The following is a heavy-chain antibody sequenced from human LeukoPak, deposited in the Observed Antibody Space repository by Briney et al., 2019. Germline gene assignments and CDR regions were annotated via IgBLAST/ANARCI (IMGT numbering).Heavy chain of an antibody. J-gene: IGHJ3*02. CDR3: ARGRGDYDAFDI. CDR1: GFTFSSYE. Sequence: PGGSLRLSCAASGFTFSSYEMNWVRQAPGKGLEWVSYISSSGSTIYYADSVKGRFTISRDNAKNSLYLQMNSLRAKDTAAYYCARGRGDYDAFDIWGQGTMVTVSS. V-gene: IGHV3-48*03. D-gene: IGHD4-17*01. CDR2: ISSSGSTI.